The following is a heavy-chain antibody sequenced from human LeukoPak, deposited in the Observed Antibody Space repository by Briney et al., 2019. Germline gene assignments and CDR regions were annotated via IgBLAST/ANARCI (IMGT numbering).Heavy chain of an antibody. Sequence: SETLSLTCTVSGGSISSYYWSWIRQPPGKGLEWMGYIYYSGSTNYNPSLKSRVTISVDTSKNQCSLKLSSVTAADTAVYYCARARHLYYYYYGMDVWGQGTTVTVSS. CDR2: IYYSGST. CDR3: ARARHLYYYYYGMDV. J-gene: IGHJ6*02. CDR1: GGSISSYY. V-gene: IGHV4-59*01.